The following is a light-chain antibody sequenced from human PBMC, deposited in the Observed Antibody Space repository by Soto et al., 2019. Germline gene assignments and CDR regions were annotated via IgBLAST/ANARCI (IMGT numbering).Light chain of an antibody. Sequence: DIQLTQSPSFLSASVGDRVTITCRASQGISSHLAWHQQKPGRAPKLLIYDASALQSGVPSRFSGSGSGTEFTLTINSLQPEDFATYYCQQLNTYPLTFGGGTKVEIK. CDR3: QQLNTYPLT. CDR1: QGISSH. J-gene: IGKJ4*01. CDR2: DAS. V-gene: IGKV1-9*01.